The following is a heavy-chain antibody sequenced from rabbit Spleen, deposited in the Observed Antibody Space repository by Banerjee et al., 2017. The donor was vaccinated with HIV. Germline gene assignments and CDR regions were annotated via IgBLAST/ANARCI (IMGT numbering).Heavy chain of an antibody. J-gene: IGHJ4*01. V-gene: IGHV1S45*01. Sequence: QEQLVESGGGLVKPEGSLKLSCTASGFSFSNKAVMCWVRQAPGKGLEWIACINAVTGKAVYASWAKGRFTFSKTSSTTVTLQMTSLTAADTATYFCARDTGSNFAFKLWGPGTLVTVS. D-gene: IGHD4-2*01. CDR3: ARDTGSNFAFKL. CDR1: GFSFSNKAV. CDR2: INAVTGKA.